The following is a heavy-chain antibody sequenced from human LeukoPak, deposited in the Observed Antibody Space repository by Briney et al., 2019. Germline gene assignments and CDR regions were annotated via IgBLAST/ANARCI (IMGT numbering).Heavy chain of an antibody. J-gene: IGHJ5*02. V-gene: IGHV3-33*01. CDR2: IWYDGSNK. Sequence: GRSLRLSCAASGFTFSSYGMHWVRQAPGKGLEWVAVIWYDGSNKFYADSVKGRFTISRDNAKNTLYLQMNSLRVEDTAVYYCTRDRLGFDPWGQGTLVTVSS. CDR3: TRDRLGFDP. CDR1: GFTFSSYG.